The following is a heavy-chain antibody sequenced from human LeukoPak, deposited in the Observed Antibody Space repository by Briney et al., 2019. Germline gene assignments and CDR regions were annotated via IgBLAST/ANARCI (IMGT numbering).Heavy chain of an antibody. CDR1: GFTFSSYA. J-gene: IGHJ4*02. D-gene: IGHD6-6*01. CDR2: SSGSGGST. CDR3: AKDNWYSSSSHGIDY. V-gene: IGHV3-23*01. Sequence: GGSLRLSYAASGFTFSSYAMSWVRQAPGKGLEWVPASSGSGGSTYYADSVKGRFTISRDNSKNTLYLQMDSLRGEDTAVYYCAKDNWYSSSSHGIDYWGQGTLVTVSS.